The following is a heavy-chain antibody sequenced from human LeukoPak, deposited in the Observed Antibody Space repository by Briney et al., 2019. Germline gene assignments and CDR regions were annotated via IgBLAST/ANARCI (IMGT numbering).Heavy chain of an antibody. D-gene: IGHD2-2*01. CDR3: TRVGPIIAGRHTSQRWFDP. CDR1: GGSISSSNYH. J-gene: IGHJ5*02. V-gene: IGHV4-31*03. Sequence: SQTLSLTCTVSGGSISSSNYHWSWVRQHPGKGLKWIGYIFYSGSTYSIPSLRSRVTISVDTSKNQFSLKLSSVTAADTAVYYCTRVGPIIAGRHTSQRWFDPWGQGTLVTVSS. CDR2: IFYSGST.